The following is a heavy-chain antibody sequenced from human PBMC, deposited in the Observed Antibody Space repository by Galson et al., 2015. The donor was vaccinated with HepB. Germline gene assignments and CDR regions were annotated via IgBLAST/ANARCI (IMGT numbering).Heavy chain of an antibody. V-gene: IGHV1-18*01. D-gene: IGHD3-10*01. CDR2: INPYNGNT. CDR1: GYIFRTYG. Sequence: SVKVSCKASGYIFRTYGISWVRQAPGQGLEWMGWINPYNGNTDNAQRLQGRVTMTTDTSTNTVYMELRGLRSDDTAVYYCARSRLVYGSGTYYCFDYWGQGTLVTVS. J-gene: IGHJ4*02. CDR3: ARSRLVYGSGTYYCFDY.